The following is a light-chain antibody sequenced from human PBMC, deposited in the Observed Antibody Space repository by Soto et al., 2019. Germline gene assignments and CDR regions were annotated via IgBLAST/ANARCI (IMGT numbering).Light chain of an antibody. V-gene: IGKV3-20*01. CDR3: LQYGSSPRT. Sequence: IVLTQSPGTLSLSPWERATLSCRASQSVSSSYLAWYQQKPGQAPRLLIYGASSRATGIPDRFSGSGSGTDFTLTINRLEPEDLAVYYCLQYGSSPRTFGQGTKVDIK. J-gene: IGKJ1*01. CDR2: GAS. CDR1: QSVSSSY.